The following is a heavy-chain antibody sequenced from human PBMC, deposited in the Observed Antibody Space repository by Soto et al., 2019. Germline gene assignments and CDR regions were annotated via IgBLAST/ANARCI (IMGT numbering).Heavy chain of an antibody. V-gene: IGHV3-66*01. CDR1: GFTVSSNY. CDR3: ARDTVNAVWGSPSYSGMDV. D-gene: IGHD3-16*01. J-gene: IGHJ6*02. CDR2: IYSGGST. Sequence: PGGSLRLSCAASGFTVSSNYMSWVRQAPGKGLEWVSVIYSGGSTYYADSVKGRFTISRDNSKNTLYLQMNSLRAEDTAVYYCARDTVNAVWGSPSYSGMDVWGQGTTVTVSS.